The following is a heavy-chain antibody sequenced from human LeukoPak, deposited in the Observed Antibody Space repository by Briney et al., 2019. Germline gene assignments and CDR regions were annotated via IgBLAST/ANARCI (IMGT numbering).Heavy chain of an antibody. V-gene: IGHV4-4*02. CDR2: IYHSGST. D-gene: IGHD4-11*01. J-gene: IGHJ4*02. CDR1: GGSISSSNW. Sequence: SETLSLTCAVSGGSISSSNWWSWVRQPPGKGLECIGEIYHSGSTNYNPSLKSRVTISVDKSKNQFSLNLSSVTAADTAVYYCAAYLTVTPRGDYWGQGTLVTVSS. CDR3: AAYLTVTPRGDY.